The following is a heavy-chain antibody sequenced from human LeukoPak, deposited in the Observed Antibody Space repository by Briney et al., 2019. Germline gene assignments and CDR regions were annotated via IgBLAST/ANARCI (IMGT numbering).Heavy chain of an antibody. V-gene: IGHV4-59*01. CDR3: ARDLAIAATADRAFDI. J-gene: IGHJ3*02. Sequence: PSETLSLTCTVSGGSISSYYWSWVRQPPGKGLEWIGYIYYSGSTNYNPSLKNRVTISVDTSKNQFSLKLSSVTAADTAVYYCARDLAIAATADRAFDIWGQGTMVTVSS. CDR2: IYYSGST. CDR1: GGSISSYY. D-gene: IGHD6-25*01.